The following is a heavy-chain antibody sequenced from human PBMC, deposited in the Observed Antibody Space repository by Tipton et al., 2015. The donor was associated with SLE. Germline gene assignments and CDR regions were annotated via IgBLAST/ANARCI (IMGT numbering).Heavy chain of an antibody. V-gene: IGHV4-59*01. Sequence: TLSLTCTVFGDSISSNYWSWIRQPPGKGLEWIGYIHHTGNTNYNPSLKSRVTISADTSKNHFSLKVRFVTAADTAVYYCARVPGMSGSYWGLARWHFDLWGRGTLVTVSS. J-gene: IGHJ2*01. CDR3: ARVPGMSGSYWGLARWHFDL. D-gene: IGHD1-26*01. CDR1: GDSISSNY. CDR2: IHHTGNT.